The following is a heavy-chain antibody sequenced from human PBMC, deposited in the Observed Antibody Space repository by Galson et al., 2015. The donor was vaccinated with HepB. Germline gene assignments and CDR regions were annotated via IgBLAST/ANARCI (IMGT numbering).Heavy chain of an antibody. J-gene: IGHJ4*02. Sequence: SGYTFTSYGISWVRQAPGQGLEWMGWISAYNGNTNYAQKLQGRVTMTTDTSTSTAYMELRSLRSDDTAVYYCARDLTKGTLGYWGQGTLVTVSS. CDR3: ARDLTKGTLGY. D-gene: IGHD3-9*01. V-gene: IGHV1-18*01. CDR2: ISAYNGNT. CDR1: GYTFTSYG.